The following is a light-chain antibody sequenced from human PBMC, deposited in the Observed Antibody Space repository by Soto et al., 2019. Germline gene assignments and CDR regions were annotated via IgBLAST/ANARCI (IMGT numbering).Light chain of an antibody. CDR2: KDS. CDR3: YSAADKGV. V-gene: IGLV3-27*01. Sequence: SYELTQPSSVSVSPGQTARLTCSGDVLAKKYARWFQQKPGQAPVLVIYKDSERPSGIPERFSGSSSGTTVTLTISGAQVEDEADYYCYSAADKGVFGGGTKLTVL. CDR1: VLAKKY. J-gene: IGLJ3*02.